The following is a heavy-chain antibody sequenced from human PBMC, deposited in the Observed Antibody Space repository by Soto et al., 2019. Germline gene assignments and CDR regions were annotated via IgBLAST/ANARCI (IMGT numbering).Heavy chain of an antibody. CDR1: GFNFSDYY. V-gene: IGHV3-11*03. CDR3: ARYIRGPTVYYFDF. CDR2: TSTSGGDT. J-gene: IGHJ4*02. Sequence: GGSLRLSCAASGFNFSDYYMTWIRQAPGKGLEWISYTSTSGGDTYYADSVKGRLTISRDNSKDTVDLQMNGLRAEDTAVYYCARYIRGPTVYYFDFWGPGVLVTVSS. D-gene: IGHD1-1*01.